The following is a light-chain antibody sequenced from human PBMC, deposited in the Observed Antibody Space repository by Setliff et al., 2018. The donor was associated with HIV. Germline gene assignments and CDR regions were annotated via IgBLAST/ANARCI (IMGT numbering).Light chain of an antibody. CDR1: QSVSTNY. V-gene: IGKV3-20*01. Sequence: EILVTQSPGTLSLSRGERATLSCRTSQSVSTNYIAWYQQKPGHAPRLVIYGTSNRAADIPDRFGGSGSGTYFTLTINGLEPEDFAMYYCQQYGGPPHNFGQGTKVDVK. CDR2: GTS. CDR3: QQYGGPPHN. J-gene: IGKJ2*01.